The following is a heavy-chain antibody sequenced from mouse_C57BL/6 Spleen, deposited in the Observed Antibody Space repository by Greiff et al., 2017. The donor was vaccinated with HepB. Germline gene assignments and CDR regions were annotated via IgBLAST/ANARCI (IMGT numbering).Heavy chain of an antibody. V-gene: IGHV1-81*01. Sequence: QVQLQQSGAELARPGASVKLSCKASGYTFTSYGISWVKQRTGQGLEWIGEIYPRSGNTYYNEKFKGKATLTADKSSSTAYMELRSLTSEDSAVYFCARSYYDGYWGFAYWGQGTLVTVSA. CDR2: IYPRSGNT. CDR1: GYTFTSYG. CDR3: ARSYYDGYWGFAY. D-gene: IGHD2-3*01. J-gene: IGHJ3*01.